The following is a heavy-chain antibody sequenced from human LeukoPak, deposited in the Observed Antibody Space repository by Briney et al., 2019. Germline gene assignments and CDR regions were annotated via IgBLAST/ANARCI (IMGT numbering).Heavy chain of an antibody. CDR1: LYTFTHYY. CDR3: ARDWENCSGGSCYAAYNWFDP. Sequence: GASVTVSCKASLYTFTHYYMHWVRQAPGQGLDWMGCIHPNSGGTNYAQKFQGRVTMTTDTSTSTAYMELGSLRSDDTAVYYCARDWENCSGGSCYAAYNWFDPWGRGTLVTVSS. V-gene: IGHV1-2*02. D-gene: IGHD2-15*01. CDR2: IHPNSGGT. J-gene: IGHJ5*02.